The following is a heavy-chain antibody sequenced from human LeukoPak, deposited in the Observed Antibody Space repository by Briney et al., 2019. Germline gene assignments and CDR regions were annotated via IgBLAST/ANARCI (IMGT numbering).Heavy chain of an antibody. CDR3: ARGKKLHGGY. V-gene: IGHV1-8*02. D-gene: IGHD2-15*01. Sequence: ASVKVSCKASGYTFTGYYMHWVRQAPGQGLEWMGWMNPNSGNTGYAQKFQGRVTMTRNTSISTAYMELSSLRSEDTAVYYCARGKKLHGGYWGQGTLVTVSS. CDR1: GYTFTGYY. CDR2: MNPNSGNT. J-gene: IGHJ4*02.